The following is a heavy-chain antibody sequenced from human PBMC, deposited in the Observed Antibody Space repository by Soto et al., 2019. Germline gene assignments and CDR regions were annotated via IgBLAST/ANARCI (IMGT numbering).Heavy chain of an antibody. D-gene: IGHD6-13*01. CDR3: ARDPSSIAAAGSIDY. V-gene: IGHV1-2*04. CDR2: INPNSGGT. Sequence: ASVKVSCKASGYTFTGYYMHWVRQAPGQGLEWMGWINPNSGGTNYAQKFQGWVTMTRDTSISTAYMELSRLRSDDTAVYYCARDPSSIAAAGSIDYWGQGTLVTVSS. J-gene: IGHJ4*02. CDR1: GYTFTGYY.